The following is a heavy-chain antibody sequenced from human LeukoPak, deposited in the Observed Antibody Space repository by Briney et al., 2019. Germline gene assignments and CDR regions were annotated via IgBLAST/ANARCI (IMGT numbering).Heavy chain of an antibody. V-gene: IGHV3-74*01. Sequence: GGSLRLSCAASGFTFTNYWMHWVRQAPGKGLVRVSHINTDGSSTNYADSVKGRFTISRDNAKNTLYLQMNSLRAEDTAVYYCARDPGAYFDYWGQGTLVTVSS. CDR2: INTDGSST. J-gene: IGHJ4*02. CDR1: GFTFTNYW. D-gene: IGHD3-16*01. CDR3: ARDPGAYFDY.